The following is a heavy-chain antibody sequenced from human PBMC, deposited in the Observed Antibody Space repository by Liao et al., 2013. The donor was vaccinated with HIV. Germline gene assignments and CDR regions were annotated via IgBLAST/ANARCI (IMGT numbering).Heavy chain of an antibody. J-gene: IGHJ4*02. CDR1: GSSNRRSDHH. CDR3: ARDYSNYFDY. V-gene: IGHV4-39*07. Sequence: QVQLQQWGAGLVKPSETLSLTCAVTGSSNRRSDHHWVWIRQPPGKGLEWIATIESSGSAQHSPSLKGRVTTSRDKSKNLISLTLNSVTAADTAVYYCARDYSNYFDYWGQGTLVTVSS. CDR2: IESSGSA. D-gene: IGHD4-11*01.